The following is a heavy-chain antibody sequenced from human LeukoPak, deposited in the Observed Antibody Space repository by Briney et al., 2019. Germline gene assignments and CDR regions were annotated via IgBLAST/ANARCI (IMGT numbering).Heavy chain of an antibody. CDR1: GGSISSSSYY. D-gene: IGHD6-19*01. J-gene: IGHJ5*02. V-gene: IGHV4-39*01. Sequence: PSETLSLTCTVSGGSISSSSYYWGWIRQPPGKGLEWIGSIYYSGSTYYNPSLKRRVTISVDTSKNQFSLKLCSAAAADTAVYYCARDSSGRGFDPWGQGTPVTVSS. CDR2: IYYSGST. CDR3: ARDSSGRGFDP.